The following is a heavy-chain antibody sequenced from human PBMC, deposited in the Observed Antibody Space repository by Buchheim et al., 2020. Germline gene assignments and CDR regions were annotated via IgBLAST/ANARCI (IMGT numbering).Heavy chain of an antibody. D-gene: IGHD2-2*01. Sequence: EVQLVQSGAEVKKPGESLKISCKPSGYSFTNYWIAWVRQMPGKGLEWMAMIYPGDSSTKYSPSFQGQVTISADKSTSTAYPQWSSLKASDTAMYFCARARGYCSSSSCYDFDCWGQGT. CDR1: GYSFTNYW. J-gene: IGHJ4*02. CDR3: ARARGYCSSSSCYDFDC. V-gene: IGHV5-51*01. CDR2: IYPGDSST.